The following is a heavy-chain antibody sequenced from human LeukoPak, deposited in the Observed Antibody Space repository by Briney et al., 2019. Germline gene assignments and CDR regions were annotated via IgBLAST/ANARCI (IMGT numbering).Heavy chain of an antibody. CDR3: ASSELVGAQEVDY. D-gene: IGHD1-26*01. V-gene: IGHV4-4*07. CDR2: IYTSGST. CDR1: GGSISSYY. J-gene: IGHJ4*02. Sequence: PSETLSLTCTVSGGSISSYYWSWIRQPAGKGLEWIGRIYTSGSTNYDLSLKSRVTMSVDTSKNQFSLKLSSVTAADTAVYYCASSELVGAQEVDYWGQGTLVTVSS.